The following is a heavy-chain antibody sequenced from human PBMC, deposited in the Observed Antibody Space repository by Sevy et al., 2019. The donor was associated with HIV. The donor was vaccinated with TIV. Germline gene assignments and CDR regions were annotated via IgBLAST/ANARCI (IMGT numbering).Heavy chain of an antibody. V-gene: IGHV4-4*07. CDR3: ARDIRNYYDYYYMDV. CDR1: GDSISSYY. Sequence: LSLTCTVSGDSISSYYWSWIRQPAGKGLEWIGRIYPSGSTNYNPSLKSRVTMSLDTSKNQFSLKLNSLTAADTAVYYCARDIRNYYDYYYMDVWGKGTTVTVSS. CDR2: IYPSGST. J-gene: IGHJ6*03. D-gene: IGHD1-20*01.